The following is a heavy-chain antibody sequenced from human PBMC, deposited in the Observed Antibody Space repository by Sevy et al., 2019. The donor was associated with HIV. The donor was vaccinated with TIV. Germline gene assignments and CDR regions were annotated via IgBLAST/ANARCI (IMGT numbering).Heavy chain of an antibody. CDR1: RLTFSSSS. V-gene: IGHV3-48*04. J-gene: IGHJ6*02. CDR2: ISSSSTTI. D-gene: IGHD6-13*01. Sequence: GGSLRLSCAASRLTFSSSSVNWVRQAPGKGLEWVSYISSSSTTIYYADSVKGRFTISRDNAKSSVYLQINSLTPEDTGVYYCAKGQQLITQSGSYFYYGMNVWGQGTTVTVSS. CDR3: AKGQQLITQSGSYFYYGMNV.